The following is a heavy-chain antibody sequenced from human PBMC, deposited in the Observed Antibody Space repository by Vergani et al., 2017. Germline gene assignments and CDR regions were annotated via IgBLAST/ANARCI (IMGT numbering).Heavy chain of an antibody. CDR2: ISGDGGST. V-gene: IGHV3-43*02. D-gene: IGHD3-22*01. CDR1: GFTFDDYA. J-gene: IGHJ6*02. Sequence: EVQLLESGGGLVQPGGSLRLSCAASGFTFDDYAMHWVRQAPGKGLEWVSLISGDGGSTYYADSVKGRFTISRDNSKNSLYLQMNSLRTEDTALYYCAKDMIAVVGGYYYGMDVWGQGTTVTVSS. CDR3: AKDMIAVVGGYYYGMDV.